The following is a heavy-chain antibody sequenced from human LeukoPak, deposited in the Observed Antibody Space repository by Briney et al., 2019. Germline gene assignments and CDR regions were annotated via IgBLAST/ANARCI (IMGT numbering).Heavy chain of an antibody. CDR2: ISSSSSSI. CDR3: ARASGDIVETATMGSY. D-gene: IGHD5-18*01. V-gene: IGHV3-21*01. CDR1: GFTFNSYS. Sequence: PGGSPRLSCAASGFTFNSYSKNWVRQAPGKGLEWVSSISSSSSSIYYADSVKGRFTISRDNAKNSLYLQMNSLRAEDTAVYYCARASGDIVETATMGSYWGQGTLVTVSS. J-gene: IGHJ4*02.